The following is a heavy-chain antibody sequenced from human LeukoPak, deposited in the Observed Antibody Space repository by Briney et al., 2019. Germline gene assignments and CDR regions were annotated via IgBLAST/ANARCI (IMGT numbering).Heavy chain of an antibody. Sequence: PSETLSLTCTVSGGSISSNSYYWGWIRQPPGKGLEWIGSIYYSGSTYYNPSLKSRVTISVDTSKNQFSLKLSSVTPADTAVYYCARHTYYDFWSGYYSTVYYGMDVWGQGTTVTVSS. CDR2: IYYSGST. D-gene: IGHD3-3*01. J-gene: IGHJ6*02. CDR1: GGSISSNSYY. V-gene: IGHV4-39*01. CDR3: ARHTYYDFWSGYYSTVYYGMDV.